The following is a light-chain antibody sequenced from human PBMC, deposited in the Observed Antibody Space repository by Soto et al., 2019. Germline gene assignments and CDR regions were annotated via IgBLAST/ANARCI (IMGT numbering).Light chain of an antibody. CDR2: GAS. CDR1: QSVSSSY. J-gene: IGKJ2*01. V-gene: IGKV3-20*01. Sequence: EIVLTQSPGTLSLSPGERATLSCRASQSVSSSYLAWYQQRPGQAPRLLIYGASSRPTGIPDRCSGSGSGSDFTLTIRRPEPEDCAVYSCQQYGSYPPLPFGQGTKLEIK. CDR3: QQYGSYPPLP.